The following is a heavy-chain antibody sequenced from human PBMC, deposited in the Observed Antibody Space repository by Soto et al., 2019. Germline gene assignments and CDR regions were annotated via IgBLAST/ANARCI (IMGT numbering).Heavy chain of an antibody. V-gene: IGHV4-4*02. Sequence: QVQLQESGPGLMKPSGTLSLTCAVSGVSISSHDWWTWVRQPPGKGLEWIGESHQSGNTNYNSSLDSLVILSVDKSRNQLSLKLTSVTVADTTVYYCAPRDSGRLYWGQGTLVTVSS. J-gene: IGHJ4*02. D-gene: IGHD6-13*01. CDR3: APRDSGRLY. CDR2: SHQSGNT. CDR1: GVSISSHDW.